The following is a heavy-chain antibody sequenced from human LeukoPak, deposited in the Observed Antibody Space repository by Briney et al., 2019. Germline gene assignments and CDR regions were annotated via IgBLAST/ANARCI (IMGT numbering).Heavy chain of an antibody. Sequence: GGSLRLSCIASGFTVSTSYMTWVRQAPGKGLEWVSVIYRGGSTYYTDSVKGRFTISRDSSENTLYLQMNSLTTEDTAVYYCASLAYWGQGTLVTVSS. CDR3: ASLAY. CDR2: IYRGGST. V-gene: IGHV3-66*02. CDR1: GFTVSTSY. J-gene: IGHJ4*02.